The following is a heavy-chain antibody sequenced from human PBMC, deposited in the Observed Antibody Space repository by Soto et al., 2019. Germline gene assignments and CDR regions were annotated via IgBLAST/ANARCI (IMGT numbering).Heavy chain of an antibody. CDR2: IYYSGST. Sequence: QVQLQESGPGLVKPSQTLSLTCTVSGGSISSGGYYWSWIRQHPGKGLEWIGYIYYSGSTYYNPSLKSRVTISVDTSKNQFSLKLSSVTAADTAVYYCAREQPVGETDYRGWFDPWGQGTLVTVSS. J-gene: IGHJ5*02. D-gene: IGHD4-4*01. CDR1: GGSISSGGYY. CDR3: AREQPVGETDYRGWFDP. V-gene: IGHV4-31*03.